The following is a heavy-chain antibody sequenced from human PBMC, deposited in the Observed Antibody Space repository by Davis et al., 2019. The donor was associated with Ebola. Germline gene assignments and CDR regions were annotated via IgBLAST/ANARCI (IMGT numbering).Heavy chain of an antibody. V-gene: IGHV3-48*02. Sequence: PSETLSLTCAASGFTFTRYSMNWVRQAPGKGLEWVSYISSSSSTIYYADSVKGRFTISRDNAKNSLYLQMNSLRDEDTAVYFCARAGVNSYDSSGYYYDYWGQGTLVTVSS. CDR3: ARAGVNSYDSSGYYYDY. J-gene: IGHJ4*02. CDR1: GFTFTRYS. CDR2: ISSSSSTI. D-gene: IGHD3-22*01.